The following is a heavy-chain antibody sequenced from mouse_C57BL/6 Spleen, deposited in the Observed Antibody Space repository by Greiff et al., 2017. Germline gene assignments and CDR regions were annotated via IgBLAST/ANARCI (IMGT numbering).Heavy chain of an antibody. CDR2: IYPRSGNT. Sequence: QVQLKESGAELARPGASVKLSCKASGYTFTSYGISWVKQRTGQGLEWIGEIYPRSGNTYYNEKFKGKATLTADKSSSTAYMELRSLTSEDSAVYFCARQNFDDWGTGTTVTVSS. J-gene: IGHJ1*03. V-gene: IGHV1-81*01. CDR1: GYTFTSYG. CDR3: ARQNFDD.